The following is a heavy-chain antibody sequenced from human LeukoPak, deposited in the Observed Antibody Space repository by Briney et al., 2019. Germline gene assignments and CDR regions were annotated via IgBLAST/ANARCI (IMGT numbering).Heavy chain of an antibody. D-gene: IGHD6-13*01. V-gene: IGHV3-23*01. J-gene: IGHJ4*02. CDR2: ISGSGGST. Sequence: GGSLRLSCAASEFSVGSNYMSWVRQAPGKGLEWVSAISGSGGSTYYADSVKGRFTISRDNSKNTLYLQMNSLRAEDTAVYYCAKDGESSSWYEDYFDYWGQGTLVTVSS. CDR3: AKDGESSSWYEDYFDY. CDR1: EFSVGSNY.